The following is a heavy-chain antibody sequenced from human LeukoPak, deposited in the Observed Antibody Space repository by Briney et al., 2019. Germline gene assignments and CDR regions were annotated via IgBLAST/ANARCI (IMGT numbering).Heavy chain of an antibody. J-gene: IGHJ4*02. CDR2: INHSGST. CDR3: ARVSSSGYRHYFDY. D-gene: IGHD3-22*01. Sequence: SETLSLTCAVYGGSFSGYYWSWIRQPPGKGLEWIGEINHSGSTNYNPSLKSRVTISVDTSKNQFSLKLSSVTAADTAVYYCARVSSSGYRHYFDYWGQGTLVTVSS. V-gene: IGHV4-34*01. CDR1: GGSFSGYY.